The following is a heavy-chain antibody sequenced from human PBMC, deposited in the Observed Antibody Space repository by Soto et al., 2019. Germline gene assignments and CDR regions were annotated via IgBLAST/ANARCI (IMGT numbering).Heavy chain of an antibody. CDR1: GFTFNTHS. Sequence: EVQLVESGGGLVQPGGSLRLSCAASGFTFNTHSMNWVRQAPGKGLEWVSYINSGSSPIYYADSVQGRFTISRDNAKNSLYLQMNSLRDEDTAVYFCTRDTHCGGDCYSDWGQGTLVTVSS. V-gene: IGHV3-48*02. CDR3: TRDTHCGGDCYSD. J-gene: IGHJ4*02. CDR2: INSGSSPI. D-gene: IGHD2-21*02.